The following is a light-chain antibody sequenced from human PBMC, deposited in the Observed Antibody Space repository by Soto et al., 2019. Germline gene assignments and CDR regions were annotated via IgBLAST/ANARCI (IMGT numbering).Light chain of an antibody. CDR1: QSISSW. Sequence: DIQMTQSPSTLSASVGDRVTITCRASQSISSWLAWYQHKPGKAPNLLIYDASNLESGVPSRFSGSGSGTEFTLTISSLQPDDFATYYCQHYNSYSEAFGQGTKVDI. V-gene: IGKV1-5*01. CDR2: DAS. CDR3: QHYNSYSEA. J-gene: IGKJ1*01.